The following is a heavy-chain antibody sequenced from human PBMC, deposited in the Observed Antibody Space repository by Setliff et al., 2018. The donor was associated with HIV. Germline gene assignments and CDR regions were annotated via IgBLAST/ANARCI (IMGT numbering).Heavy chain of an antibody. J-gene: IGHJ4*02. CDR3: ARMSISASVYFDY. V-gene: IGHV4-59*04. D-gene: IGHD2-2*01. CDR1: GGSISNYY. Sequence: NPSETLSLTCTVSGGSISNYYWSWIRQSPGKGLEWIGYIYYTGDTYYSSSFESRVVISLDTSNNQFSLRVRSVTAADTALYFCARMSISASVYFDYWGQGTLVTVSS. CDR2: IYYTGDT.